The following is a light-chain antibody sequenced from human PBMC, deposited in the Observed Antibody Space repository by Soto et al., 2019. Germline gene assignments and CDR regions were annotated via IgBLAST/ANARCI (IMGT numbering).Light chain of an antibody. J-gene: IGKJ5*01. V-gene: IGKV3-20*01. CDR3: QAGT. Sequence: EIVLTQSPGTLSLSPGERATLSCRASQSVSSKFLAWYQQKPGQTPRLLIYGASSRAIGIPHRFSGSGSGTDFTLTISRLEPEDFAVYYCQAGTFGQGARLEIK. CDR2: GAS. CDR1: QSVSSKF.